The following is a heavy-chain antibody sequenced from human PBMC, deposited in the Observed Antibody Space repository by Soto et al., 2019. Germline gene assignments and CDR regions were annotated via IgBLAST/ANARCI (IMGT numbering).Heavy chain of an antibody. CDR1: GFSLSTSGVG. Sequence: SGPTLVNPTQTLTLTCTFSGFSLSTSGVGVGWIRQPPGKALEWLALIYWNDDKRYSPSLKSRLTITKDTSKNQVVLTMTNMDPVDTATYYCAHSHKEYYDFWSGYYFTYFDYWGQGTLVTVSS. D-gene: IGHD3-3*01. J-gene: IGHJ4*02. V-gene: IGHV2-5*01. CDR3: AHSHKEYYDFWSGYYFTYFDY. CDR2: IYWNDDK.